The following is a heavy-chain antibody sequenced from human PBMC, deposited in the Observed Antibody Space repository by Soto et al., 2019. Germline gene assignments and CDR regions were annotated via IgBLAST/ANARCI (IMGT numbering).Heavy chain of an antibody. Sequence: QVQLVQSGAEVKKPGSSVKVSCKTSGGTFNSYPISWVRQAPGQGLEWMGGITPIYDASDYATTFQGRVKNTADESTSTAYMELSSLRSEDTDVYYCARSIQSITYYYDSSGTRHHYYYGLDVWGQGTTVTVSS. J-gene: IGHJ6*02. CDR3: ARSIQSITYYYDSSGTRHHYYYGLDV. D-gene: IGHD3-22*01. V-gene: IGHV1-69*01. CDR2: ITPIYDAS. CDR1: GGTFNSYP.